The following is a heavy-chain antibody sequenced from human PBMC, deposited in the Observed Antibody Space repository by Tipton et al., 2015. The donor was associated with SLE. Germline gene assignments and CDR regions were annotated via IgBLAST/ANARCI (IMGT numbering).Heavy chain of an antibody. CDR2: IYYSRST. V-gene: IGHV4-59*01. J-gene: IGHJ4*02. Sequence: TLSLTCTVSGGSISSYNWCWIWNRQGAGQERVGNIYYSRSTNYNPSLTRRVTITVDTSKNQFPLKLSSVSASATAVYYCASGEPPDYCGQGTLVTVSA. CDR1: GGSISSYN. CDR3: ASGEPPDY.